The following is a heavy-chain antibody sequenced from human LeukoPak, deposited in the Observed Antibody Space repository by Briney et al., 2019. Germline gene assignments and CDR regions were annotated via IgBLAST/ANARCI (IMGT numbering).Heavy chain of an antibody. CDR3: AFSSAYQQH. J-gene: IGHJ1*01. CDR1: GGSMRSPSFY. CDR2: IYYSGST. Sequence: PSETLSLTCSVSGGSMRSPSFYWAWIRQAPGKGLEWIGNIYYSGSTYYNPSLQSRVTISVDTSKNQFSLKLTSVTAADKAVYYCAFSSAYQQHCGQGTLVTVSS. D-gene: IGHD3-22*01. V-gene: IGHV4-39*01.